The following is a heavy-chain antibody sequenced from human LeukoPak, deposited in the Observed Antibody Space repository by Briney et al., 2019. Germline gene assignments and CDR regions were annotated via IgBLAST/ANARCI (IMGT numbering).Heavy chain of an antibody. V-gene: IGHV4-39*01. D-gene: IGHD6-19*01. CDR3: ARRVAGTLFWFDP. J-gene: IGHJ5*02. Sequence: SETLSLTCTVSGGSISSGSYYWSWIRQPAGKGLEWIGSIYYSGSTYYNPSLKSRVTISVDTSKNQFSLKLSSVTAADTAVYYCARRVAGTLFWFDPWGQGTLVTVSS. CDR1: GGSISSGSYY. CDR2: IYYSGST.